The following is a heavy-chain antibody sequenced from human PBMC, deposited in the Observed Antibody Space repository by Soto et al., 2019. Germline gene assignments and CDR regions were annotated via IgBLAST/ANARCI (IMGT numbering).Heavy chain of an antibody. J-gene: IGHJ6*02. V-gene: IGHV4-31*03. D-gene: IGHD3-3*01. CDR2: IYYSGST. CDR3: ARGSYDFWSGLSRDYYYYGMDV. Sequence: TLSLTCTVSGGSISSGGYYWSWIRQHPGKGLEWIGYIYYSGSTYYNPSLKSRVTISVDTSKNQFSLKLSSVTAADTAVYYCARGSYDFWSGLSRDYYYYGMDVWGQGTTVTVSS. CDR1: GGSISSGGYY.